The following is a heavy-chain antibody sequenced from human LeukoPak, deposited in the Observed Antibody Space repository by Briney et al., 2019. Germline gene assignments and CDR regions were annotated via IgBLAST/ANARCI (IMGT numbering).Heavy chain of an antibody. J-gene: IGHJ3*02. V-gene: IGHV1-2*02. CDR3: ATQAEVVDI. D-gene: IGHD1-14*01. CDR2: INPNSGGT. Sequence: ASVKVSCKASGYTFTGYYMHWVRQAPGQGLEWMGWINPNSGGTNYAQKFQGRVTMTRDMSTSTVYMELSSLRSEDTAVYYCATQAEVVDIWGQGTMVTVSS. CDR1: GYTFTGYY.